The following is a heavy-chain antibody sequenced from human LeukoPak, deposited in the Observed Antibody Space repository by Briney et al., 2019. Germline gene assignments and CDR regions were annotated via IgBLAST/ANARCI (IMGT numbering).Heavy chain of an antibody. Sequence: GASVKVSCKVSGGTFSSYAISWVRQAPGQGLEWMGGIIPIFGTANYAQKFQGRVTITADESTSTAYMELSSLRSEDTAVYYCARDLGATVTTYAFGIWGQGTMVTVSS. CDR2: IIPIFGTA. CDR1: GGTFSSYA. J-gene: IGHJ3*02. D-gene: IGHD4-17*01. V-gene: IGHV1-69*13. CDR3: ARDLGATVTTYAFGI.